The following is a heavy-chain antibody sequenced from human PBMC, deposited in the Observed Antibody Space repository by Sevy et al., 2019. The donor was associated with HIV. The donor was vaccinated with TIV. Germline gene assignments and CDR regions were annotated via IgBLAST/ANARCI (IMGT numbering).Heavy chain of an antibody. Sequence: ASVKVSCMTSGYSFINYGITWVRQAPGQGLEWMGWISTYTSKTEYAEIFQGRVTMTTDTSTSTVYMELRSLRSDDTAVYFCARAQYFYDSVSYYPLGGASDYWGQGTLVTVSS. CDR2: ISTYTSKT. CDR3: ARAQYFYDSVSYYPLGGASDY. CDR1: GYSFINYG. J-gene: IGHJ4*02. V-gene: IGHV1-18*01. D-gene: IGHD3-10*01.